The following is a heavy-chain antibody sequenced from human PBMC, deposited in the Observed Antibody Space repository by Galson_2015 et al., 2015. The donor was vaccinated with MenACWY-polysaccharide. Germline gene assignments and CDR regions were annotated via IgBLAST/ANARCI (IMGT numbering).Heavy chain of an antibody. V-gene: IGHV3-30*04. CDR3: AIEGGSSGRSGYFDP. D-gene: IGHD6-19*01. CDR2: MSHDGYSK. CDR1: AFTLHRYI. Sequence: SLRLSCADSAFTLHRYIIHWVRQAPGKGLEWVAAMSHDGYSKYYIDSAEGRFTISRVSSNNVVHLQMDSLRPEDTAVYYCAIEGGSSGRSGYFDPWGQGTLVTVSS. J-gene: IGHJ4*02.